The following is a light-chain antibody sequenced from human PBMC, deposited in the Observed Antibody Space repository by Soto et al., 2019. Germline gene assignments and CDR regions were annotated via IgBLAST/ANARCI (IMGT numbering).Light chain of an antibody. CDR1: QTFGRW. J-gene: IGKJ1*01. Sequence: DIQMTQSPSTLSASVGDRFTITFLASQTFGRWLAWFQQKPGKAPKLLIYEASNLQSGVPSRSSGSGSGTKFTLTISSLQPDDFATYYCQQYNSYLWTFGQGTKVDIK. CDR2: EAS. V-gene: IGKV1-5*03. CDR3: QQYNSYLWT.